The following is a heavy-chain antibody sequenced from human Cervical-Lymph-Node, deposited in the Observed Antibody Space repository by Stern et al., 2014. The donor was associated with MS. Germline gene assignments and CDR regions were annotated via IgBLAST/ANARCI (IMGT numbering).Heavy chain of an antibody. CDR3: AKDLGGSYYHYYYGMDV. V-gene: IGHV3-30*18. CDR2: ISYDGSNK. J-gene: IGHJ6*02. D-gene: IGHD1-26*01. Sequence: QDQLVQSGGGVVQPGRSLRLSCAASGFTFSSYGMHWVRQAPGKGLEWVAVISYDGSNKYYADSVKGRFTISRDNSKNTLYLQMNSLRAEDTAVYYCAKDLGGSYYHYYYGMDVWGQGTTVTVSS. CDR1: GFTFSSYG.